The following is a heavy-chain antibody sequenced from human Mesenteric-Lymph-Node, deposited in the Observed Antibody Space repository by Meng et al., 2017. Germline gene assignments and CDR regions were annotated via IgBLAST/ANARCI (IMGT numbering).Heavy chain of an antibody. V-gene: IGHV4-34*01. CDR3: ARTIGGADIVVVPAAYYFDY. CDR2: INHSGST. D-gene: IGHD2-2*01. J-gene: IGHJ4*02. Sequence: QVQLQQWGAGLLKPSETLSRTFAVYGGSFSGYYWSWIRQPPGKGLEWIGEINHSGSTNYNPSLKSRVTISVDTSKNQFSLKLSSVTAADTAVYYCARTIGGADIVVVPAAYYFDYWGQGTLVTVSS. CDR1: GGSFSGYY.